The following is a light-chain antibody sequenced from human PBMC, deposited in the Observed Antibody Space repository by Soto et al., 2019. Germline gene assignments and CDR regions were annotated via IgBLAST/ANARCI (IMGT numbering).Light chain of an antibody. Sequence: DIDMTQSPSTLSASAGDRVNITCRASQDISTWLAWYQQKPGKAPKLLIYKASSLESEVPSRFSGSGSGTEFTLTINSLQPDDFASYFCHQYNPYPFTFGQGTDWRL. CDR2: KAS. V-gene: IGKV1-5*03. J-gene: IGKJ5*01. CDR3: HQYNPYPFT. CDR1: QDISTW.